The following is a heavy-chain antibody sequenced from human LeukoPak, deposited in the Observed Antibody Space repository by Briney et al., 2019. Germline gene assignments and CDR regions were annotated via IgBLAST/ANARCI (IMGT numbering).Heavy chain of an antibody. V-gene: IGHV3-21*01. Sequence: GGSLRLSCAASGFTFSSYNMNWVRQAPGKGLEWVSSISRSSIYIYYADSVKGRFTISRDNAENSLSLQMNSLRAEDTAVYYCARDSGDGSGAYYPYGMDVWGQGTTVTVSS. CDR2: ISRSSIYI. CDR3: ARDSGDGSGAYYPYGMDV. CDR1: GFTFSSYN. J-gene: IGHJ6*02. D-gene: IGHD3-10*01.